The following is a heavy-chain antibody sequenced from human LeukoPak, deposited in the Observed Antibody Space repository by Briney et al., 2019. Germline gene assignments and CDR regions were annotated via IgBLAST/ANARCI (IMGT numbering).Heavy chain of an antibody. V-gene: IGHV4-4*07. CDR3: ARDGIHYSSGFDP. CDR2: IYSSGST. J-gene: IGHJ5*02. CDR1: GDSISTSYF. Sequence: SETLSLACTVSGDSISTSYFWTWFRQSAGKGLEWVGRIYSSGSTTYNPSLKSRVTMSIDTSRNQFSLNLSSVTAADTAVYYCARDGIHYSSGFDPWGQGILVTVSS. D-gene: IGHD3-10*01.